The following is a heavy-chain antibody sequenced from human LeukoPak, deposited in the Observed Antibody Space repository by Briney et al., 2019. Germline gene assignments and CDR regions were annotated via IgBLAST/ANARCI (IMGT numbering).Heavy chain of an antibody. CDR1: GYTFSSYG. J-gene: IGHJ5*02. V-gene: IGHV1-18*01. Sequence: ASVKVSCKASGYTFSSYGISWVRQAPGQGLEWMGWISAYNGNTNYAQKLQGRVTMTTDTSTSTAYMELTSLRSDDTAVYYCARGLYYYGSGSHNWFDPWGQGTLVTVSS. CDR3: ARGLYYYGSGSHNWFDP. CDR2: ISAYNGNT. D-gene: IGHD3-10*01.